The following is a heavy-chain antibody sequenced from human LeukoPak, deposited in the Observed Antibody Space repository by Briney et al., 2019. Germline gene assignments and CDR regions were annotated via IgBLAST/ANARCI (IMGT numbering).Heavy chain of an antibody. Sequence: SQTLSLTCALPGDTVSTNSVAWNWIRQSPSRGLEWLVRTYYRSKWYNDYAGSVKSRITINPDTSKNQFSLQLKSVTPEDTAVYYCARELDGYNSKPLDYWGQGTLVTVSS. D-gene: IGHD5-24*01. CDR3: ARELDGYNSKPLDY. CDR2: TYYRSKWYN. V-gene: IGHV6-1*01. CDR1: GDTVSTNSVA. J-gene: IGHJ4*02.